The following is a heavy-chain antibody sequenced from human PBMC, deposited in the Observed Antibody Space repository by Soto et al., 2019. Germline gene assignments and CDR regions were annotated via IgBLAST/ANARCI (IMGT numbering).Heavy chain of an antibody. V-gene: IGHV3-33*01. Sequence: GGSLRLSCAASGFTFSSYGMHWVRQAPGKGLEWVAVIWYDGSNKYYADSVKGRFTISRDNSKNTLYLQMNSLRAEDTAVYYCARESQKEHYYYGMDVWGQGTTVTVSS. D-gene: IGHD1-26*01. CDR2: IWYDGSNK. CDR1: GFTFSSYG. CDR3: ARESQKEHYYYGMDV. J-gene: IGHJ6*02.